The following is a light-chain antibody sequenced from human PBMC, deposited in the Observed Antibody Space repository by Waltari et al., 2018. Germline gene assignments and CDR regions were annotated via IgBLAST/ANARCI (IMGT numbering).Light chain of an antibody. Sequence: QSALTQPASVSGSPGQSITISCTGTSSDVGSNNLVSWYQQHPGKAPNLLICEGSNRPSGVSNRFSGSKSGNTASLTISGLQAGDEADYYCCSCAGSRTFVVFGGGTKLTVL. V-gene: IGLV2-23*03. CDR2: EGS. CDR1: SSDVGSNNL. CDR3: CSCAGSRTFVV. J-gene: IGLJ3*02.